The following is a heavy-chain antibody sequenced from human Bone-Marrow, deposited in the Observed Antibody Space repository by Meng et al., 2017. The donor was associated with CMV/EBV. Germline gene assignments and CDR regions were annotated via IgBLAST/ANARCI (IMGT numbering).Heavy chain of an antibody. CDR3: ARAGEWWGLLLYAFDI. Sequence: GESLKISCAASGFTFSSYAMSWVRQAPGKGLEWVSAISGSGGSTYYADSVKGRFTISRDNSKNTLYLQMNSLRAEDTAVYYCARAGEWWGLLLYAFDIWGQGTMVTVSS. CDR1: GFTFSSYA. D-gene: IGHD2-21*01. CDR2: ISGSGGST. J-gene: IGHJ3*02. V-gene: IGHV3-23*01.